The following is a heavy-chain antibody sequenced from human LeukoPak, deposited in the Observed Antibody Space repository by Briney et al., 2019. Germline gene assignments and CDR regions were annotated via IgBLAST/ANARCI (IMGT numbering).Heavy chain of an antibody. CDR2: NNPNSGGT. CDR3: ARLRGYCSGGSCKDY. D-gene: IGHD2-15*01. J-gene: IGHJ4*02. V-gene: IGHV1-2*06. Sequence: ASVKVSCKASGYTFTGYYMHWVRQAPGQGLEWMGRNNPNSGGTNYAQKFQGRVTMTRDTSISTAYMELSRLRSDDTAVYYCARLRGYCSGGSCKDYWGQGTLVTVSS. CDR1: GYTFTGYY.